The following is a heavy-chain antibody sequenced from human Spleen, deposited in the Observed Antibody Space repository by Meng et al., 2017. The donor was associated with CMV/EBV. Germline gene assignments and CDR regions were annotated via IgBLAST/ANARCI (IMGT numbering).Heavy chain of an antibody. CDR1: GFTFSSYS. CDR2: ISSSGSTI. D-gene: IGHD4-23*01. V-gene: IGHV3-48*04. J-gene: IGHJ4*02. Sequence: GESLKISCAASGFTFSSYSMNWVRQAPGKGLEWVSYISSSGSTIYYADSVKGRFTISRDNAKNSLYLQMNSLRAEDTAVYYCARDTSTAGGNSRGDFDYWGQGTLVTVSS. CDR3: ARDTSTAGGNSRGDFDY.